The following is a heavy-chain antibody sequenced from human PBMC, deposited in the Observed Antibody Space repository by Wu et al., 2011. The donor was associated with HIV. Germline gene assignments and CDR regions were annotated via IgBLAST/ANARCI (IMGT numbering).Heavy chain of an antibody. V-gene: IGHV1-2*02. Sequence: GHGLEWMAWINPSGGATIYSENFEGRVTVTRDTSMKTVYMELNSLTSGDTAVYYCARDATPITTEFDYWGPGNADHRLL. CDR2: INPSGGAT. D-gene: IGHD4-11*01. CDR3: ARDATPITTEFDY. J-gene: IGHJ4*02.